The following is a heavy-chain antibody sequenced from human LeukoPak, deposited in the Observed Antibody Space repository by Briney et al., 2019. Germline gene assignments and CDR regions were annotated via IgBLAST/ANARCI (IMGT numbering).Heavy chain of an antibody. J-gene: IGHJ4*02. CDR2: ISSSGSTI. CDR1: GFTFSSYG. V-gene: IGHV3-48*03. CDR3: AKDIEGRRYYYDSSGYSLDY. Sequence: GGSLRLSCAASGFTFSSYGMNWVRQAPGKGLEWVSYISSSGSTIYYADSVKGRFTISRDNAKNSLYLQMNSLRAEDTALYYCAKDIEGRRYYYDSSGYSLDYWGQGTLVTVSS. D-gene: IGHD3-22*01.